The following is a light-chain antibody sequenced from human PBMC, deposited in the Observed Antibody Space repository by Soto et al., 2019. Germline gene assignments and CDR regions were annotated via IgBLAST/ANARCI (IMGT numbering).Light chain of an antibody. CDR2: KAS. CDR1: KILRTW. V-gene: IGKV1-5*03. Sequence: DIQMTQSPSTLSASVGDRVTITCRAGKILRTWLAWYQQKPGKAPKLLIYKASSLESGVPSRFSGSGSGTEFTLTISSLQPDDFATYYCQQYNNYPRTFGGGTKVEIK. J-gene: IGKJ4*01. CDR3: QQYNNYPRT.